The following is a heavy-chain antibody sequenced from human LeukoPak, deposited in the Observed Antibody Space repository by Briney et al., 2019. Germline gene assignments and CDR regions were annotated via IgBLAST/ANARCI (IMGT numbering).Heavy chain of an antibody. V-gene: IGHV3-23*01. D-gene: IGHD3-16*02. CDR2: ISGKADKT. J-gene: IGHJ4*02. CDR1: GFTFGSYS. Sequence: GGSLTLSCAASGFTFGSYSMTWVRQTPGKGLEWVSSISGKADKTYYADSVKGRVTISRDNSNNTLYLQMNSLRVEDTAVYYCAKGRVAFGGVVVTEFDSWGQGTLVTVSS. CDR3: AKGRVAFGGVVVTEFDS.